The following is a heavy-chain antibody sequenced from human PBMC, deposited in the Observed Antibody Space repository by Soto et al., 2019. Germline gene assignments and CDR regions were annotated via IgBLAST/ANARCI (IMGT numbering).Heavy chain of an antibody. J-gene: IGHJ4*02. Sequence: QVQLVESGGGVVQPGRSLRLSCAASGFTFSSYAMHWVRQAPGKGLEWVAVISYDGSNKYYADSVKGRFTISRDNSKNTLYLQMNSLRAEDTAVYYCARERTFTMVRGFDYWGQGTLVTFSS. CDR2: ISYDGSNK. CDR1: GFTFSSYA. V-gene: IGHV3-30-3*01. D-gene: IGHD3-10*01. CDR3: ARERTFTMVRGFDY.